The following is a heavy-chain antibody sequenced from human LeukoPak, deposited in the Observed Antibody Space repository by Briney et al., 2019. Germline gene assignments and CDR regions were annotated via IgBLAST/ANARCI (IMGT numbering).Heavy chain of an antibody. V-gene: IGHV1-18*01. CDR3: ARRQGTTLSFDY. D-gene: IGHD1-1*01. CDR2: INAYNGNT. Sequence: ASVKVSCKASGYTLNTYGFSWVRQAPGQGLEWMGWINAYNGNTNYAQKLQDRVTMTTETSTSTAYMVLRSLRSDDTAVYYCARRQGTTLSFDYWGQGTLVTVSS. CDR1: GYTLNTYG. J-gene: IGHJ4*02.